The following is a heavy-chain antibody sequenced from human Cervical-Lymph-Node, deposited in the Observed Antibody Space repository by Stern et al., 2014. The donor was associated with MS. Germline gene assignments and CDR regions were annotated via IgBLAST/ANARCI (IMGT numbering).Heavy chain of an antibody. J-gene: IGHJ4*02. CDR3: ARDIYCSGGTCYFEFFDY. V-gene: IGHV1-18*01. Sequence: QVQLVESGAEVKKPGASVKVSCRASGYTFTSYGISWVRQAPGQGLEWMGWISTYNGNTNYAQKFQGRVTMTTDTSTSTAYMELRSLISDDTAVYYCARDIYCSGGTCYFEFFDYWGQGPLVAVS. CDR2: ISTYNGNT. CDR1: GYTFTSYG. D-gene: IGHD2-15*01.